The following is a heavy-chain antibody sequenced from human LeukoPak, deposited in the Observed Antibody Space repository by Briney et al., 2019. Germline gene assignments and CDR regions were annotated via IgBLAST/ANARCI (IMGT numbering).Heavy chain of an antibody. Sequence: GRSLRLSCAASGFTFSSYGMHWARQAPGKGLEWVAVISYDGNNKYYADSVKGRFTISRDNSKNTLYLQMNSLRAEDTAVYYCAKFGKAVAAADYWGQGTLVTVSS. J-gene: IGHJ4*02. D-gene: IGHD6-19*01. V-gene: IGHV3-30*18. CDR1: GFTFSSYG. CDR3: AKFGKAVAAADY. CDR2: ISYDGNNK.